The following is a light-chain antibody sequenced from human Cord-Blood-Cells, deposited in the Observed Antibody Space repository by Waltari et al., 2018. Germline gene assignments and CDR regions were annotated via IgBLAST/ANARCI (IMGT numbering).Light chain of an antibody. CDR3: AAWDDSLSGPV. V-gene: IGLV1-47*01. Sequence: QSVLTQPPSASGTPGQRVTISCSGSSSNIGSNYVYWYQQLPGTAPKLLIYRNNQRPLVVPDRFSGSKSGTSASLAISGLRSEDEAEYYCAAWDDSLSGPVFGGGTKLTVL. J-gene: IGLJ2*01. CDR2: RNN. CDR1: SSNIGSNY.